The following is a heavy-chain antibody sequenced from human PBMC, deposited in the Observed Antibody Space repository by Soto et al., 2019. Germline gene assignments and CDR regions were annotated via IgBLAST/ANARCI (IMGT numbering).Heavy chain of an antibody. V-gene: IGHV3-11*01. D-gene: IGHD6-13*01. CDR2: ISDSGSSI. CDR1: GFTFKNHY. CDR3: ARQYSSMLDL. J-gene: IGHJ4*02. Sequence: VQLVEAGGGLVQPGGSLRLSCEASGFTFKNHYMTWIRQAPGKGLEWVSYISDSGSSIYYADSVKGRFTISRDNAKNSLLLEMNSLRGEDTAVYYCARQYSSMLDLWGQGTLVTVSS.